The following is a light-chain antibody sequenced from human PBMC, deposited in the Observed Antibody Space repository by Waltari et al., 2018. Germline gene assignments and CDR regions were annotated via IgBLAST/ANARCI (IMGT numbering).Light chain of an antibody. CDR2: DVS. J-gene: IGLJ1*01. CDR3: SSYTSTNTYV. V-gene: IGLV2-14*03. Sequence: QSALTQPASVSGSPGQSITISCTGTSSALGGYNFVSCYQQHPCKAPNLLITDVSKRPSGVSNRFSGSKSGNTASLTISGLQAEDEADYYCSSYTSTNTYVFGTGTEVTVL. CDR1: SSALGGYNF.